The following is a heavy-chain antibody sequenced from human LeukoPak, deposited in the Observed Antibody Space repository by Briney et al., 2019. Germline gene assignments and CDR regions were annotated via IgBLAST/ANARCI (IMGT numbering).Heavy chain of an antibody. V-gene: IGHV3-33*01. J-gene: IGHJ4*02. CDR2: IWSDGSNK. D-gene: IGHD3-10*01. Sequence: GGSLRLSCAASGFTFSDYGIHWVRQAPGKGQEWVAVIWSDGSNKYYADSVKGRFTISRDNSKKTLYLQMNSLRVEDTAVYYCVRASGSFDYWGQGTLVTVSS. CDR1: GFTFSDYG. CDR3: VRASGSFDY.